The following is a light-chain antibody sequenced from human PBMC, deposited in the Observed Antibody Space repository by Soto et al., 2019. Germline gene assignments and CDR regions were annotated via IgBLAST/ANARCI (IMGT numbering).Light chain of an antibody. J-gene: IGLJ1*01. CDR1: SSDVGGYNF. CDR2: EVS. V-gene: IGLV2-14*01. Sequence: QSVLTQPASVSGSPGQSITVSCTGTSSDVGGYNFASWYQQHPGKAPKLMIYEVSNRPSGVSNRFSGSKSGNTASLTISGLQPEDEADYYCNSYTSSGYVFGAGTKLTVL. CDR3: NSYTSSGYV.